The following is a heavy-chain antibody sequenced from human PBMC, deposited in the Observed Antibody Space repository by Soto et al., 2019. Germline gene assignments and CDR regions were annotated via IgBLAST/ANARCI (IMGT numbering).Heavy chain of an antibody. Sequence: ASVKVSCKASGYTFTSYAMHWVRQAPGQRLEWMGWINAGNGNTKYSQKFQGRVTITRDTSASTAYMELSSLRSEDTAVYYCARLKQWLADIDAFDIWGQGTMVTVSS. D-gene: IGHD6-19*01. CDR3: ARLKQWLADIDAFDI. CDR2: INAGNGNT. J-gene: IGHJ3*02. CDR1: GYTFTSYA. V-gene: IGHV1-3*01.